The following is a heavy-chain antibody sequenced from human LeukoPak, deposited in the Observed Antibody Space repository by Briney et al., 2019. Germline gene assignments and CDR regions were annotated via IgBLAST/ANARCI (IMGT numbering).Heavy chain of an antibody. Sequence: SETLSLTCTVSGGSTSSYYWSWIRQPPGKGLEWIGYIYYSGSTNYNPSLKSRVTISVDTSKNQFSLKLSSVTAADTAVYYCARAQPSYYYYMDVWGKGTTVTVSS. D-gene: IGHD1-14*01. CDR3: ARAQPSYYYYMDV. CDR1: GGSTSSYY. V-gene: IGHV4-59*01. CDR2: IYYSGST. J-gene: IGHJ6*03.